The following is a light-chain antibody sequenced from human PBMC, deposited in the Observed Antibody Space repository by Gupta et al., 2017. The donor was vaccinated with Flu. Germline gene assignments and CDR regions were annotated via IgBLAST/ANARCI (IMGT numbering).Light chain of an antibody. CDR1: SLRSYY. CDR3: NSRDSSGNPLYV. Sequence: SSELTQDPAVSVALGQTVRITCHGDSLRSYYASWYQQKPGQAPVLVIYGQNNRPSGIPDRFSGSSSGNTASLTITGAQADDEADYYCNSRDSSGNPLYVFGPGTKFTVL. CDR2: GQN. J-gene: IGLJ1*01. V-gene: IGLV3-19*01.